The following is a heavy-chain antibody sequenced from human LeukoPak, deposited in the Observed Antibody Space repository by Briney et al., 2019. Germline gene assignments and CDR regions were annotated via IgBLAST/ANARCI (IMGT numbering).Heavy chain of an antibody. J-gene: IGHJ6*03. V-gene: IGHV4-30-2*01. CDR2: IYPSEST. Sequence: SQTLPLTCTVSGGSIGSGIFYWSWLRQPPGKGLEWIGYIYPSESTYYNPSLKSRVTISVDRSKNQFSLKLSSVTAADTAVYYCARRASVRDYYMDVWGKGTTVTVSS. CDR1: GGSIGSGIFY. D-gene: IGHD3-10*01. CDR3: ARRASVRDYYMDV.